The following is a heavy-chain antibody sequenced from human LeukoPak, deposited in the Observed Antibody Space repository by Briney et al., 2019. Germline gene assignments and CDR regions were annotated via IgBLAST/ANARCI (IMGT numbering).Heavy chain of an antibody. Sequence: PGGSLRLSCAASGFTFSSYEMNWVRQAPGKGLEWVSYISSSGSTIYYADSVKGRFTISRDNSKNTLYLQMNSLRAEDTAVYYCARNGVAVGVLDYWGQGTLVTVSS. V-gene: IGHV3-48*03. CDR3: ARNGVAVGVLDY. D-gene: IGHD3-3*01. CDR1: GFTFSSYE. CDR2: ISSSGSTI. J-gene: IGHJ4*02.